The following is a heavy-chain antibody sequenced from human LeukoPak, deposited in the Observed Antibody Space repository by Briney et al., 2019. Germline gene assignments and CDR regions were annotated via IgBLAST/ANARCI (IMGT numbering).Heavy chain of an antibody. CDR1: GFTFSDYY. D-gene: IGHD2-2*01. CDR2: ISSSGTTI. J-gene: IGHJ4*02. CDR3: AREPPSCSSASCYADY. Sequence: GGSLRLSCAASGFTFSDYYMSWVRQAPGKGLEWVSYISSSGTTIYFADSVKGRFTISRDNAKNSLYLQMNSLRAEDTAVYYCAREPPSCSSASCYADYWGQGTLVTVSS. V-gene: IGHV3-11*01.